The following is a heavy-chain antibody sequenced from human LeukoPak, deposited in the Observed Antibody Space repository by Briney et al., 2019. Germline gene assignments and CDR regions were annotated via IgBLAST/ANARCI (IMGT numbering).Heavy chain of an antibody. D-gene: IGHD3-16*01. CDR1: GGTFSSYA. J-gene: IGHJ4*02. Sequence: ASAKVSCKASGGTFSSYAISWVRQATGQGLEWMGWMNPNSGNTGYAQKFQGRVTITRNTSISTAYMELSSLRSEDTAVYYCARPTLHGGVLDYWGQGTLVTVSS. CDR3: ARPTLHGGVLDY. V-gene: IGHV1-8*03. CDR2: MNPNSGNT.